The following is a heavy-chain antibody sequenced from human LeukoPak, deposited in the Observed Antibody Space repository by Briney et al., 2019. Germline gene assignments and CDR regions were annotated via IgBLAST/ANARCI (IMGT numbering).Heavy chain of an antibody. CDR3: ARGYQYSSSLYYYYYMDV. J-gene: IGHJ6*03. V-gene: IGHV1-69*06. CDR1: GGTFSSYA. CDR2: IIPIFGTA. D-gene: IGHD6-13*01. Sequence: SVKVSCKASGGTFSSYAISWVRQAPGQGLEWMGGIIPIFGTANYAQKFQGRVTITADKSTSTAYMELSSLRSEDTAVYYCARGYQYSSSLYYYYYMDVWGKGTTVTVSS.